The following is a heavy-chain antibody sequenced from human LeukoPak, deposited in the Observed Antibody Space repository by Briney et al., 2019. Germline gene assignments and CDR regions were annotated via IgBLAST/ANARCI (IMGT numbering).Heavy chain of an antibody. CDR2: ISYDGSNE. J-gene: IGHJ4*02. V-gene: IGHV3-30-3*01. Sequence: GRSLRLSCAASGFTFITYAMHWVRQAPGKGLEWVAVISYDGSNEYYVDSVKGRFTISRDNSKNILYLQMNSLTAEDTAVYYCARDSLKNGYNYDYFDYWGQGTLVTVSS. D-gene: IGHD5-24*01. CDR3: ARDSLKNGYNYDYFDY. CDR1: GFTFITYA.